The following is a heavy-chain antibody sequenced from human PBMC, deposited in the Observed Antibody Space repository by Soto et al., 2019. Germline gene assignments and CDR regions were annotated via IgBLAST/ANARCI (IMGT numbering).Heavy chain of an antibody. V-gene: IGHV3-30-3*01. D-gene: IGHD3-3*01. CDR3: ARDRTRITIFGVAAYGMDV. CDR2: ISYDGSNK. Sequence: GGSLRLSCAASGFTFSSYAMHWVRQAPGKGLEWVAVISYDGSNKYYADSVKGRFTISRDNSKNTLYLQMNSLRAEDTAVYYCARDRTRITIFGVAAYGMDVWGQGTTVTVSS. J-gene: IGHJ6*02. CDR1: GFTFSSYA.